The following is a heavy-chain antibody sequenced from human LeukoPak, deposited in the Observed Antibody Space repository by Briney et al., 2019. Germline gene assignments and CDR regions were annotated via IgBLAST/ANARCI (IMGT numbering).Heavy chain of an antibody. Sequence: GGSLRLSCAASGFTFSSYSMNWVRQAPGKGLEWVSSISSSSSYIYYADSVKGRFTISRDNAKNSLYLQMNSLRAEDTAVYYCARDPNSSGWYTVVDYWGQGTLVTVSS. D-gene: IGHD6-19*01. CDR3: ARDPNSSGWYTVVDY. J-gene: IGHJ4*02. CDR1: GFTFSSYS. CDR2: ISSSSSYI. V-gene: IGHV3-21*01.